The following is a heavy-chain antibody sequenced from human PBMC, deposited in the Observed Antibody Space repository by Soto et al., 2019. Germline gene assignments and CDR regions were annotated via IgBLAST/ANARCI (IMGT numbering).Heavy chain of an antibody. CDR1: GFTFSDYY. CDR3: AREISSSSTFDY. Sequence: GGSLRLSCAASGFTFSDYYMSWIRQAPGKGLEWVSYISSSGSTIYYADSVKGRFTISRDNAKNSLYLQMNSLRAEGTAVYYCAREISSSSTFDYWGQGTLVTVSS. CDR2: ISSSGSTI. D-gene: IGHD6-6*01. J-gene: IGHJ4*02. V-gene: IGHV3-11*01.